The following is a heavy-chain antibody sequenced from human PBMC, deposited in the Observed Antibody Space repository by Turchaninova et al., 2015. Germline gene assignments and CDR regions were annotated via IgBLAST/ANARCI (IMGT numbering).Heavy chain of an antibody. Sequence: EVQLLGSGGGLVQPGGCLRFSCAASGFTFRSYAMNWVRQAPGKGLEWVAAISGSGGSTYYADSVKGRFTISRDNSKNTLYLQMNSLRAEDSAVYYCAKDQGGYCSGGSCSLASWGQGTLVTVSS. CDR1: GFTFRSYA. D-gene: IGHD2-15*01. CDR3: AKDQGGYCSGGSCSLAS. J-gene: IGHJ5*02. V-gene: IGHV3-23*01. CDR2: ISGSGGST.